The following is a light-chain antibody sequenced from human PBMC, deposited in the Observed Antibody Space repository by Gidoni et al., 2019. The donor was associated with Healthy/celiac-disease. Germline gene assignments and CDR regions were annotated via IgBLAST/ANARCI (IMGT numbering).Light chain of an antibody. Sequence: DIQITHSPSSLSASVGERVTITCQASQDISNYLNWYQQKPGKAPKLLIYDASNLETGVPSRFSGSGSGTDFTFTISSLEPEDIAIYYCQQYDNLPATFGGGTKVEIK. CDR1: QDISNY. V-gene: IGKV1-33*01. J-gene: IGKJ4*01. CDR2: DAS. CDR3: QQYDNLPAT.